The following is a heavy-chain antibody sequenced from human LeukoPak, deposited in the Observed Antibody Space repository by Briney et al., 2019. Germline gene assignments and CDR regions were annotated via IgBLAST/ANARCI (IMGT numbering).Heavy chain of an antibody. CDR3: AKSYDSGGYPLGDS. J-gene: IGHJ4*02. Sequence: GGSLRLSCTGSGFSVPNDAMAWVRQAPGKGLEWVSGIGAGVTGKFYADSVRGRFTLSRHNSKKTVFLHMNSLRAEDTALYYCAKSYDSGGYPLGDSWGQGTLVTVSS. V-gene: IGHV3-23*01. D-gene: IGHD3-22*01. CDR1: GFSVPNDA. CDR2: IGAGVTGK.